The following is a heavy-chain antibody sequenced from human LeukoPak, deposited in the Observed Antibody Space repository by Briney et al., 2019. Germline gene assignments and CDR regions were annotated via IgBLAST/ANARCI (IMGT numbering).Heavy chain of an antibody. D-gene: IGHD3-10*01. J-gene: IGHJ4*02. Sequence: GGSLRLSCAASGFTFDDYAMHWVHQAPGKGLEWVSLISWDGGSTYYADSVKGRFTISRDNSKNSLYLQMNSLRAEDTALYYCAKDGGTMVRGAQYYFDYWGQGTLVTVSS. CDR1: GFTFDDYA. CDR2: ISWDGGST. V-gene: IGHV3-43D*03. CDR3: AKDGGTMVRGAQYYFDY.